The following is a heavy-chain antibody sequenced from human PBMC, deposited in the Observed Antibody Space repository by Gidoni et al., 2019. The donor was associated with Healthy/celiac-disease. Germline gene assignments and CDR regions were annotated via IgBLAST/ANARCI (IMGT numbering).Heavy chain of an antibody. J-gene: IGHJ5*02. CDR3: SRGFRYYDFWSGYYTEGSNNWFDP. Sequence: QVPVVESGGGVVQPGRSLRLACAAAGFTISSYGMHWVRQAPGKGLEGGAVIWYDGSNKSSADSVKGRFPISRDNSKNTLYLQMNILRAEDTAVYYCSRGFRYYDFWSGYYTEGSNNWFDPWGQGTLVTVSS. CDR1: GFTISSYG. CDR2: IWYDGSNK. D-gene: IGHD3-3*01. V-gene: IGHV3-33*01.